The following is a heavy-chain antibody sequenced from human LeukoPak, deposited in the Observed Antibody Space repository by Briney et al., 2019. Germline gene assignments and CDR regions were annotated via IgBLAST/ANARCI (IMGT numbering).Heavy chain of an antibody. CDR2: ISYDGSNK. Sequence: GRSLRLSCAASGFTFDDYAIHWVRQAPGKGLEWVAVISYDGSNKYYADSVKGRFTISRDNSKNTLYLQMNSLRAEDTAVYYCARDLYDILTGCNYFDYWGQGTLVTVSS. V-gene: IGHV3-30*04. CDR1: GFTFDDYA. CDR3: ARDLYDILTGCNYFDY. D-gene: IGHD3-9*01. J-gene: IGHJ4*02.